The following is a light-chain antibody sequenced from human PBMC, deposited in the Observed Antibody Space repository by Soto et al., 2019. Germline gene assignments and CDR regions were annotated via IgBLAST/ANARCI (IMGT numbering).Light chain of an antibody. CDR1: QSVSST. V-gene: IGKV3-15*01. CDR3: QQYYQWPLT. J-gene: IGKJ4*01. Sequence: EIVMTQSPATLSVSPGERATLSCRASQSVSSTVAWYQQIPGQAPRLLIYGTSTRATGIPARFSGSGSGTEFTLTISSLQSEDFAFYYCQQYYQWPLTFGGGTKGEVK. CDR2: GTS.